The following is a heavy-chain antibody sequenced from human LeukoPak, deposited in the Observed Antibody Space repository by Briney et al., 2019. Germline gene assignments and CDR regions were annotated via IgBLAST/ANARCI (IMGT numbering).Heavy chain of an antibody. V-gene: IGHV1-2*04. CDR2: INPNSGGT. CDR1: GYTFTGYY. J-gene: IGHJ4*02. D-gene: IGHD3-22*01. CDR3: AGGLSPNTYYYDSSGPGL. Sequence: GASVKVSCKASGYTFTGYYMHWVRQAPGQGLEWMGWINPNSGGTNYAQKFQGWVTMTRDTSISTAYMELSRLRSDDTAVYYCAGGLSPNTYYYDSSGPGLWGQGTLVTVSS.